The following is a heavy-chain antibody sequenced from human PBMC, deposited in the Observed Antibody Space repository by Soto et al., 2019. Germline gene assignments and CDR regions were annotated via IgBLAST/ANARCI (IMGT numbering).Heavy chain of an antibody. CDR1: GGTFSSYA. V-gene: IGHV1-69*13. Sequence: ASVKVSCKASGGTFSSYAISWVRQAPGQGLEWMGGIIPIFGTANYAQKFQGRVTITADESTSTAYMELSSLRSEDTAVYYCARGIKRIMYGYGLFDYWGQGTLVTGSS. CDR2: IIPIFGTA. CDR3: ARGIKRIMYGYGLFDY. D-gene: IGHD5-18*01. J-gene: IGHJ4*02.